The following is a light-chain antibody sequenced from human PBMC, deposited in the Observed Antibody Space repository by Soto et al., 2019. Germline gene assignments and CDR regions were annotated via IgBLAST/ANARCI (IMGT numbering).Light chain of an antibody. J-gene: IGLJ1*01. V-gene: IGLV1-51*01. CDR3: GSWDSCLGAYV. CDR2: DDN. CDR1: SSNIGGNS. Sequence: QSVLTQPPSVSAAPGQKVTISCSGSSSNIGGNSVSWYQQLPGTAPKLLIYDDNKRPSGIPDRFPGSKSGTSATLGITGFQTGDEADYYCGSWDSCLGAYVLGTGTKVTVL.